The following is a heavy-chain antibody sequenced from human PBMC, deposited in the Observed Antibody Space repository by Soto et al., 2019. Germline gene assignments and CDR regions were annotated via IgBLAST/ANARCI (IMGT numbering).Heavy chain of an antibody. CDR3: TTARGTYGAEYFQH. CDR1: GFTFTNAW. CDR2: IKSKTYGGTT. V-gene: IGHV3-15*01. D-gene: IGHD4-17*01. J-gene: IGHJ1*01. Sequence: EVQLVESGGGLVKPGGSLRLSCAASGFTFTNAWMSWVRQAPGKGLEWVGRIKSKTYGGTTDYAAPVKGRFTISRDDSKNTLYLQMNSLKTEDTAVYYCTTARGTYGAEYFQHWGQGTLVTVSS.